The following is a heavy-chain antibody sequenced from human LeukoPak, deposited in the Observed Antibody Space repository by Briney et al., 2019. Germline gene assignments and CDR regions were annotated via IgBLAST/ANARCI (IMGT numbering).Heavy chain of an antibody. V-gene: IGHV3-21*01. Sequence: GSLRLSCAASAFTFRTYSMNWVRQAPGKGLEWVSSISSSSSYIYYADSVKGRFTISRDNAKNSLYLQMNSLRAEDTAVYYCASLSGYDPPHDYWGQGTLVTVSS. CDR1: AFTFRTYS. CDR3: ASLSGYDPPHDY. CDR2: ISSSSSYI. J-gene: IGHJ4*02. D-gene: IGHD5-12*01.